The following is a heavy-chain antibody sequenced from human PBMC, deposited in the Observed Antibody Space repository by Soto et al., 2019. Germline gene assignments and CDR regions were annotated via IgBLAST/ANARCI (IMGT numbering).Heavy chain of an antibody. D-gene: IGHD7-27*01. V-gene: IGHV3-30-3*01. CDR3: ARDPKTSGGQHWAFNYFDS. J-gene: IGHJ4*02. CDR2: ISYDGTNK. Sequence: QVQLVESGGGVVQPGRSLRLSCAASGFSFSISPMHWVRKPPAKGPEWVALISYDGTNKFYADSVKGRFTISRDNSKSTLYLQVDSLRPEDAAVYYCARDPKTSGGQHWAFNYFDSWGQGTLVTVSS. CDR1: GFSFSISP.